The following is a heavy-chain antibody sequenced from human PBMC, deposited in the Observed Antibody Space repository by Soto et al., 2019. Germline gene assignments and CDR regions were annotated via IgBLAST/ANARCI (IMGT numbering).Heavy chain of an antibody. CDR3: ARGVDSSVGYFDF. J-gene: IGHJ4*02. CDR2: ISGYNGNT. V-gene: IGHV1-18*01. Sequence: QVQLVRSGPEVRKPGASVKVSCKAAGYTFTNYGINWVRQAPGQGPEWMGWISGYNGNTNFAQKFQGRVTMTTDTSTSTAYMELRSLRSDDTAVYYCARGVDSSVGYFDFWGQGTLVTVSS. CDR1: GYTFTNYG. D-gene: IGHD3-22*01.